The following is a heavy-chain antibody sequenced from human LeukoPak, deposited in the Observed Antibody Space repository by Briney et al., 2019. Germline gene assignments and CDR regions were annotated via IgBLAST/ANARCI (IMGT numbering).Heavy chain of an antibody. V-gene: IGHV3-23*01. J-gene: IGHJ3*02. D-gene: IGHD6-19*01. CDR2: ISGSGGST. CDR1: GFTFSSYA. Sequence: PGGSLRLPCAASGFTFSSYAMSWVRQAPGKGLEWVSAISGSGGSTYYADSVKGRFTISRDNSKNTLYLQMNSLRAEDTAVYHCAKDPRVAAFSDAFDIWGQGTMVTVSS. CDR3: AKDPRVAAFSDAFDI.